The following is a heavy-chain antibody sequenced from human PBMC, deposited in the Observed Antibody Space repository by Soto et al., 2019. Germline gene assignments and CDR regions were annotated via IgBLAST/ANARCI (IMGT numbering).Heavy chain of an antibody. D-gene: IGHD6-6*01. CDR1: GYTFTDYR. Sequence: QVQLVQSGVEVKKPGASVKVSCKASGYTFTDYRMIWVRQAPGQGLEWMGIINPSGGSTNYAPNLPGRVTLTRDSFTSTVYMELSNLRSEDTAVYYCARPAGRLANWFDPWGQGTLVTVSS. CDR2: INPSGGST. CDR3: ARPAGRLANWFDP. J-gene: IGHJ5*02. V-gene: IGHV1-46*01.